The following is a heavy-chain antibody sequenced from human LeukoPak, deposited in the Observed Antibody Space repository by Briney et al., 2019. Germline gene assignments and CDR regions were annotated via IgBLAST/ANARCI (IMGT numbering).Heavy chain of an antibody. V-gene: IGHV1-46*01. Sequence: ASVKVSCKASGYTFTNSYIHWVRQAPGQVLEWMGLINPDGGNTNYAQNFQGRVTLTRDTSTSTAYMELRSLRSDDTAVYYCAREGHVAVAGEGAFDIWGQGTMVTVSS. CDR2: INPDGGNT. D-gene: IGHD6-19*01. CDR3: AREGHVAVAGEGAFDI. J-gene: IGHJ3*02. CDR1: GYTFTNSY.